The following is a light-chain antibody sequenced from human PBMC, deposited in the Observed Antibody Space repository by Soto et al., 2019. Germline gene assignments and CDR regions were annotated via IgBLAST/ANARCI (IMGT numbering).Light chain of an antibody. CDR3: HQYDTSPPT. CDR2: GAS. J-gene: IGKJ4*01. Sequence: EIVLTQSPGSLSLSPGERVTLSCRASQTVTSGYLAWYQKKPGQAPRLLVYGASTRATVIPDRFSGSASGTDFTLTISRPEPEDFAVHYCHQYDTSPPTFGGGTNVVIK. CDR1: QTVTSGY. V-gene: IGKV3-20*01.